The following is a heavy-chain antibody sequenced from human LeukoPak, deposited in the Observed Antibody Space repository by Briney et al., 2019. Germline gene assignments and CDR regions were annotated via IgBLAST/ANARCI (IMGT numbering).Heavy chain of an antibody. V-gene: IGHV1-69*04. Sequence: ASVKVSCKASGYTFTSYGISWVRQAPGQGLEWMGRIIPILGIANYAQKLQGRVTITADKSTSTAYMELSSLRSEDTAVYYCARDYYDSSGYEFDYWGQGTLVTVSS. CDR2: IIPILGIA. CDR1: GYTFTSYG. J-gene: IGHJ4*02. D-gene: IGHD3-22*01. CDR3: ARDYYDSSGYEFDY.